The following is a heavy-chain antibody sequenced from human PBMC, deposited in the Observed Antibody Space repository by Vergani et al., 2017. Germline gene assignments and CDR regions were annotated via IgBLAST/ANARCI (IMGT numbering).Heavy chain of an antibody. CDR2: IDPSDSYT. D-gene: IGHD2-15*01. V-gene: IGHV5-10-1*01. CDR3: ARLVVVAATHYYYYGMDV. CDR1: GHSFTSYW. Sequence: EVQLVPSGAEVKKPGESLRISCKGSGHSFTSYWISWVPQMPGKGLEWMGRIDPSDSYTNYSPSFQGHVTISAYKSSITAYLQWSSLKASDTAMYYCARLVVVAATHYYYYGMDVWGQGTTVTVSS. J-gene: IGHJ6*02.